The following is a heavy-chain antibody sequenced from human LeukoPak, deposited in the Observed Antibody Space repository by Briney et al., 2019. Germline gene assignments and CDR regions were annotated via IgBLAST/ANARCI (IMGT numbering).Heavy chain of an antibody. CDR1: GFTFSSYS. CDR2: ISSSSSYI. V-gene: IGHV3-21*01. D-gene: IGHD3-22*01. CDR3: ARVIDSSGYYPGS. J-gene: IGHJ5*02. Sequence: GGSLRLSCAASGFTFSSYSMNWVRQAPGKGLEWVSSISSSSSYIYYADSVKGRFTISGDNAKNSLYLQMNSLRAEDTAVYYCARVIDSSGYYPGSWGQGTLVTVSS.